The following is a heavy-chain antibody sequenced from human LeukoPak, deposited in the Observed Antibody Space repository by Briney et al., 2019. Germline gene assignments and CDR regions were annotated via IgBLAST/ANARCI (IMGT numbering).Heavy chain of an antibody. D-gene: IGHD3-10*01. Sequence: PGGSLILSCAASGFTVSSNYMSWVRQAPGKGLEWVSVIYSGGSTYHADSVRGRFTISRDKSKNTLYLQMNSLRAEDTAVYYCARVPDYGSGSWFDYWGQGTLVTVSS. CDR3: ARVPDYGSGSWFDY. V-gene: IGHV3-66*01. CDR1: GFTVSSNY. CDR2: IYSGGST. J-gene: IGHJ4*02.